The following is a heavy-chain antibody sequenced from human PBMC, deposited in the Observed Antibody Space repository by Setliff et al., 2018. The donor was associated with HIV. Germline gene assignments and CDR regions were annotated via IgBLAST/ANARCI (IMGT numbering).Heavy chain of an antibody. CDR3: ARHRIVKAYYYYMDV. Sequence: GESLKISCKAVDYTFTTYWIGWVRQMPGEGLEWMGIIYPGDSDTRYSPSLQGRVTMSVDKSISTAYLHWSSLQASDTAMYYCARHRIVKAYYYYMDVWGKGTTVTVSS. CDR2: IYPGDSDT. CDR1: DYTFTTYW. V-gene: IGHV5-51*01. D-gene: IGHD3-16*02. J-gene: IGHJ6*03.